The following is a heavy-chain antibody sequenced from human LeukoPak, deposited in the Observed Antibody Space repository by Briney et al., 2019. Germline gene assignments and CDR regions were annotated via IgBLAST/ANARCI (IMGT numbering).Heavy chain of an antibody. CDR2: ISAYNGNT. J-gene: IGHJ5*02. Sequence: GASVKVSCKASGYTFTSYGISWVRQAPGQGLEWMGWISAYNGNTNYAQKLQGRVTMTTDTSTSTAYMELRSLRSDDTAVYYCARGSRGYSYGGSWFDPWGQGTLVTVSS. D-gene: IGHD5-18*01. CDR1: GYTFTSYG. CDR3: ARGSRGYSYGGSWFDP. V-gene: IGHV1-18*01.